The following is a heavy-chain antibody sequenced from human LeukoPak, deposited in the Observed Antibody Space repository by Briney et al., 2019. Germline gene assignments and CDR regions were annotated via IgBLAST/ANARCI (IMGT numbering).Heavy chain of an antibody. V-gene: IGHV4-59*08. CDR3: ARHLNNCGDDCYIFDY. CDR2: IYYSGRT. Sequence: PSDPLTLICTLWIGLIFRYHGLWIRKPPGTGLEGMSYIYYSGRTNYNPSLDSRVTNSVDTSKKQFSPGVSSGTAADTAVYNCARHLNNCGDDCYIFDYWGQGTLVTVSS. CDR1: IGLIFRYH. J-gene: IGHJ4*02. D-gene: IGHD2-21*01.